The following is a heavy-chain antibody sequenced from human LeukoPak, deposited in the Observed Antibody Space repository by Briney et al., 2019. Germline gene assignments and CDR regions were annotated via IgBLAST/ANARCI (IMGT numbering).Heavy chain of an antibody. CDR3: ARDGCSGGSCYSDYNWFDP. D-gene: IGHD2-15*01. Sequence: ASVKVSCKASGYTFTGYYMHWVRQAPGQGLEWMGWIDPNSGGTNYAQKFQGWVTMTRDTSISTAYMELRSLRSDDTAVYYCARDGCSGGSCYSDYNWFDPWGQGTLVTVSS. CDR1: GYTFTGYY. J-gene: IGHJ5*02. CDR2: IDPNSGGT. V-gene: IGHV1-2*04.